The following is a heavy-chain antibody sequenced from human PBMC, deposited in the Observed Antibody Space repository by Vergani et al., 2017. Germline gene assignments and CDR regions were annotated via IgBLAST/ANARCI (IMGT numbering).Heavy chain of an antibody. CDR3: ARGGAYYYGSSGYYLNWFDP. V-gene: IGHV4-30-4*08. D-gene: IGHD3-22*01. J-gene: IGHJ5*02. CDR1: GGSISSGDYY. CDR2: IYYSGST. Sequence: QVQLQESGPGLVKPSQTLSLTCTVSGGSISSGDYYWSWIRQPPGKGLGWIGYIYYSGSTYYNPSLKSRVTISVDTSKNEFSLKLSSVTAADTAVYYCARGGAYYYGSSGYYLNWFDPWGQGTLVTVSS.